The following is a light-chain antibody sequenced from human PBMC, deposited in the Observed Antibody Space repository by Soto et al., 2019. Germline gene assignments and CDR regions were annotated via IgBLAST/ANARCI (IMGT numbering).Light chain of an antibody. CDR1: SSDVGSYNL. J-gene: IGLJ2*01. CDR3: CSYAGSSTLV. Sequence: QSALTQPASVSGSPGQSITISCTGTSSDVGSYNLVSWYQQHPGKAPKLMIYEGSKRPSGVSNRFSGSKSGNTASLTISGLQAEDEADYYRCSYAGSSTLVFGGGTQLTVL. CDR2: EGS. V-gene: IGLV2-23*01.